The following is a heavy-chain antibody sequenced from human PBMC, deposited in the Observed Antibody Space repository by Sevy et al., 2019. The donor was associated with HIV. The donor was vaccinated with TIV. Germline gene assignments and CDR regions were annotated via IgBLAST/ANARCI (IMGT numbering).Heavy chain of an antibody. CDR2: IFGDGDIT. V-gene: IGHV3-23*01. Sequence: GGSLRLSCAASGFTFSSYAMNWVRQAPGKGLEWVSSIFGDGDITYYADSVKGRFTISRDKSKNTLYLQMHSLRAEDTAVYYCSTDPIIVLLVTDGMDVWGQGTTVTVSS. CDR3: STDPIIVLLVTDGMDV. D-gene: IGHD2-8*02. J-gene: IGHJ6*02. CDR1: GFTFSSYA.